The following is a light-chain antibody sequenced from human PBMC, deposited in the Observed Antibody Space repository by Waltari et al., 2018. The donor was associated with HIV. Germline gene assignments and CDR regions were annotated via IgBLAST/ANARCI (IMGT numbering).Light chain of an antibody. CDR2: GNS. CDR1: SSNIGAGYD. Sequence: QSVLTQPPSVSGAPGQRVTISCPGSSSNIGAGYDVHRYQQLPATAPNPLIYGNSNRPSGGPHRLSGAKTCASASLAITAVQAADEADYYCQHYDSSLSGSVFGGGTKLTVL. J-gene: IGLJ3*02. CDR3: QHYDSSLSGSV. V-gene: IGLV1-40*01.